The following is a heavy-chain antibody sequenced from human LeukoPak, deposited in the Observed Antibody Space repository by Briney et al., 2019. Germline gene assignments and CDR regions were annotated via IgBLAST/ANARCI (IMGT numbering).Heavy chain of an antibody. CDR2: IYYSGSA. CDR3: ARVPVYYDFWSGYSGGTNFDY. Sequence: PSETLSLTCTVSGGSISSSSYYWGWIRQPPGKGLEWIGSIYYSGSAYYNPSLKSRVTISVDTSKNQFSLKLSSVTAADTAVYYCARVPVYYDFWSGYSGGTNFDYWGQGTLVTVSS. D-gene: IGHD3-3*01. V-gene: IGHV4-39*07. J-gene: IGHJ4*02. CDR1: GGSISSSSYY.